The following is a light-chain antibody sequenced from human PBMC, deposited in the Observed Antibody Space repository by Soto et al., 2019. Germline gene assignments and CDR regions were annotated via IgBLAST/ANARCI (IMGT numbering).Light chain of an antibody. CDR3: SSYTSSSTPYVV. J-gene: IGLJ2*01. CDR2: DVC. Sequence: QSALTQPASVSGSPGQSITISCPGTSSDAGGYNYVSWYQQHPGTAPKLMIYDVCNRPSGVSNRFSGSKSGNTASLTISGLQAEDEADYYCSSYTSSSTPYVVFGGGTKPTVL. V-gene: IGLV2-14*01. CDR1: SSDAGGYNY.